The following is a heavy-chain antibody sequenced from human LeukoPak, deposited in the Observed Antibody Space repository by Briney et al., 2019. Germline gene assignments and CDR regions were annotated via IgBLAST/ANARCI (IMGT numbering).Heavy chain of an antibody. D-gene: IGHD6-13*01. CDR1: GGSISNYY. Sequence: PSETLSLTCNVSGGSISNYYWSWIRQPAGKELEWIGRVYTSGSTIYNPPLKSRVTLSIDTSKNQFSLTLNSVTAADTAVYYCAGQAAAGETFDYWGQGTLVTISS. CDR2: VYTSGST. V-gene: IGHV4-4*07. J-gene: IGHJ4*02. CDR3: AGQAAAGETFDY.